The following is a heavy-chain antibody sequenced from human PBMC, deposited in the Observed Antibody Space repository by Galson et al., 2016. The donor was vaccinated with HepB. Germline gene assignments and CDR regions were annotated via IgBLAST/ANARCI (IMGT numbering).Heavy chain of an antibody. J-gene: IGHJ3*02. Sequence: SLRLSCAASGFTVSSNHMSWVRQAPGKGLEWVSVIYSGGNTYYADSVKGRFTISRDNSKNKLYLQMNSLRAEDTAVYYCARDQKKQWLVTDAFDIWGQGTMVTVSS. CDR1: GFTVSSNH. D-gene: IGHD6-19*01. CDR2: IYSGGNT. CDR3: ARDQKKQWLVTDAFDI. V-gene: IGHV3-53*01.